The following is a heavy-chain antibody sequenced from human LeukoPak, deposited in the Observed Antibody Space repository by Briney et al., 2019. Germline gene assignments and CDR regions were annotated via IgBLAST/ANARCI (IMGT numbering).Heavy chain of an antibody. CDR2: ISTGSTTI. D-gene: IGHD6-6*01. CDR3: ARSYSSSSGTAWDY. Sequence: GGSLRLSCAASGFTFSTYSMNWVRQAPGKGLEWISYISTGSTTIYYADSVKGRFTISRDNAKNSLYLQMNSLRAEDTAVYHCARSYSSSSGTAWDYWGQGTLVTVSS. J-gene: IGHJ4*02. CDR1: GFTFSTYS. V-gene: IGHV3-48*04.